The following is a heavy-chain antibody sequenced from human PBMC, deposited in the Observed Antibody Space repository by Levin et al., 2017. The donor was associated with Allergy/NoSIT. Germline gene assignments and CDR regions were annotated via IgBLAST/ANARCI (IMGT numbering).Heavy chain of an antibody. CDR3: RLLLYGMDV. V-gene: IGHV1-69*01. D-gene: IGHD3-22*01. CDR2: IIPIFGTA. Sequence: PGGSLRLSCKASGGTFSSYAISWVRQAPGQGLEWMGGIIPIFGTANYAQKFQGRVTITADESTSTAYMELSSLRSEDTAVYYCRLLLYGMDVWGQGTTVTVSS. CDR1: GGTFSSYA. J-gene: IGHJ6*02.